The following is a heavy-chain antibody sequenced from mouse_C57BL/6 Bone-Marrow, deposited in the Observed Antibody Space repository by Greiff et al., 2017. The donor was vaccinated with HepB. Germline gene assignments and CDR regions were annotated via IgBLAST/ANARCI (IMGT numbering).Heavy chain of an antibody. J-gene: IGHJ4*01. CDR3: AREGGLNYYAMDY. CDR1: GYTFTSYG. CDR2: IYPRSGNT. D-gene: IGHD6-5*01. Sequence: QVQLKESGAELARPGASVKLSCKASGYTFTSYGISWVKQRTGQGLEWIGEIYPRSGNTYYNEKFKCKATLTADKSSSTAYMELRSLTSEDSAVYFCAREGGLNYYAMDYWGQGTSVTVSS. V-gene: IGHV1-81*01.